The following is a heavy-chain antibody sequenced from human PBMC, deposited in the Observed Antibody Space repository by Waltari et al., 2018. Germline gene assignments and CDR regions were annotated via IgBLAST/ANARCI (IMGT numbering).Heavy chain of an antibody. CDR3: AREGCSSTSCYVGWFDP. Sequence: QVQLVQSGAEVKKPGASVKVSCKASGYTFTGYYMHGVRQAPGQALEWMGCINANSGGTNYAEEVQGRVTMTSDTSITTAYMALRRLRSDDTAVYCCAREGCSSTSCYVGWFDPWGQGTLVTVSS. CDR1: GYTFTGYY. D-gene: IGHD2-2*01. V-gene: IGHV1-2*02. J-gene: IGHJ5*02. CDR2: INANSGGT.